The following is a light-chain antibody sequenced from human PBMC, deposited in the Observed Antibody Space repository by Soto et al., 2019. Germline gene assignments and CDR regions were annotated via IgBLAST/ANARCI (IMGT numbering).Light chain of an antibody. V-gene: IGKV1-39*01. CDR1: QTINTY. Sequence: DIQMTQPPSSLSASVGDRVTITCRASQTINTYLNWYQQTPGKAPKLLIYAAFSLQSGVPSRFSGSGSGTEFTLTISSLQPDDFATYYCQQYNSYPRTFGQGTKVDIK. CDR2: AAF. J-gene: IGKJ1*01. CDR3: QQYNSYPRT.